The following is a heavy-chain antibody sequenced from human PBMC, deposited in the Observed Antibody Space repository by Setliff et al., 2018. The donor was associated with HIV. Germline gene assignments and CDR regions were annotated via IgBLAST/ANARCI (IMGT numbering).Heavy chain of an antibody. CDR3: ARVNSGGYNYKSFFDY. CDR2: INWNGGST. CDR1: GFTFEDYG. Sequence: GGSLRLSCAVSGFTFEDYGMSWVRQAPGKGLEWVSGINWNGGSTNYLDSVKGRFTISRDNAKNSLYLQMNSLRAEDTAVYYCARVNSGGYNYKSFFDYWGQGTLVTVSS. V-gene: IGHV3-20*04. D-gene: IGHD5-12*01. J-gene: IGHJ4*02.